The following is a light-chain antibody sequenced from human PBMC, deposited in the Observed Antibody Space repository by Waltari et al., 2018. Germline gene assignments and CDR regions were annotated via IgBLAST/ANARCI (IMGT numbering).Light chain of an antibody. CDR3: SSYISSSTLEL. J-gene: IGLJ2*01. CDR1: SSDVGGYNY. Sequence: QSALTQPAPVSGSPGQSITISCTGTSSDVGGYNYVSRYQQHPGKAPKLMIYDVSNRPSGVSNRFSGSKSGNTASLTISGLQAEDEADYYCSSYISSSTLELFGGGTSLTVL. CDR2: DVS. V-gene: IGLV2-14*03.